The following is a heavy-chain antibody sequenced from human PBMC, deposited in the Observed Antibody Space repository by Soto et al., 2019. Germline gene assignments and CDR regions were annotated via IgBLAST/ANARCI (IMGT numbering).Heavy chain of an antibody. CDR1: GFSFSNYS. D-gene: IGHD4-4*01. V-gene: IGHV3-23*01. J-gene: IGHJ5*02. CDR3: TKEHSNYLDNWFDP. Sequence: EVQLLVSGGGSVQPGGSLRLSCAASGFSFSNYSMSWVRQAPGTGLEWVSAIDSGGGSTYYAASVKGRFSISRDNSMNTLYLQMNSLRAEDTAIYYCTKEHSNYLDNWFDPWGQGTLVTVSS. CDR2: IDSGGGST.